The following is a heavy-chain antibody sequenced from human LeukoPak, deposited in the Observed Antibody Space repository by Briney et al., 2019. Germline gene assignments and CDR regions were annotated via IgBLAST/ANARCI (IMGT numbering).Heavy chain of an antibody. Sequence: PSQTLSLTCNVSGASVTSGGHYWSWIRQPPGKGLEWIGYIYQSGSTSYNPSLKSRVTISIDMSRSQFSLKLSSVTAADTAVYYCARDPDNWNYGRPGDYWGQGSLVTVSS. V-gene: IGHV4-30-2*01. CDR1: GASVTSGGHY. J-gene: IGHJ4*02. CDR3: ARDPDNWNYGRPGDY. CDR2: IYQSGST. D-gene: IGHD1-7*01.